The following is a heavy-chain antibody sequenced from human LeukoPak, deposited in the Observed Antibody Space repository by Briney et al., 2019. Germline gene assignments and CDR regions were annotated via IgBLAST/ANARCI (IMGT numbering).Heavy chain of an antibody. J-gene: IGHJ5*02. CDR1: GGSFSGYY. CDR2: INHSGST. V-gene: IGHV4-34*01. CDR3: ARRRRVVVPAAINWFDP. D-gene: IGHD2-2*01. Sequence: PSETLSLTCAVYGGSFSGYYWSWIRQPPGKGLEWIGEINHSGSTNYNPSLKSRVTISVDTSKNQFSLKLSSVTAADTAVYYCARRRRVVVPAAINWFDPWGRGTLVTVSS.